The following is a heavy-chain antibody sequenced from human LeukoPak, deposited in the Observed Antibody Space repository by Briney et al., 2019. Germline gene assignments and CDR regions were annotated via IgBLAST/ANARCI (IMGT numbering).Heavy chain of an antibody. CDR1: GGTFSSYA. Sequence: ASVKVSCKASGGTFSSYAISWVRQAPGQGLEWMGGTIPIFGTANYAQKFQGRVTITADESTSTAYMELSSLRSGDTAVYYCARRTAAGTLHYYYGMDVWGQGTTVTVSS. V-gene: IGHV1-69*13. J-gene: IGHJ6*02. CDR2: TIPIFGTA. CDR3: ARRTAAGTLHYYYGMDV. D-gene: IGHD6-13*01.